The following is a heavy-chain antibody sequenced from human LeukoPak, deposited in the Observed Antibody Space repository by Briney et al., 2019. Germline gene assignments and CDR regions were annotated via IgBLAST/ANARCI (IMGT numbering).Heavy chain of an antibody. CDR3: ARTTMVRGTYYMDV. CDR2: MYYRGST. V-gene: IGHV4-59*01. CDR1: GGSISSYY. D-gene: IGHD3-10*01. Sequence: PSETLSLTCTVSGGSISSYYWSWIRQPPGKGREWFVYMYYRGSTNYHPSPQSLVTISVDTSKNQFSLKLSSVTAADTAVYYCARTTMVRGTYYMDVWGKGTTVTISS. J-gene: IGHJ6*03.